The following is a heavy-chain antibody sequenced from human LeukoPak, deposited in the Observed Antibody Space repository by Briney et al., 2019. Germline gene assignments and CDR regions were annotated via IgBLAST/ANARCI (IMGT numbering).Heavy chain of an antibody. CDR2: ISAYNGNT. CDR3: ARKNSGSKGAWFDP. CDR1: GYTFTSYG. J-gene: IGHJ5*02. Sequence: ASVKVSCKASGYTFTSYGISWVRQAPGQGLKWMGWISAYNGNTNYAQKLQGRVTMTTDTSTSTAYMELRSLRSDDTAVYYCARKNSGSKGAWFDPWGQGTLVTVSS. D-gene: IGHD1-26*01. V-gene: IGHV1-18*01.